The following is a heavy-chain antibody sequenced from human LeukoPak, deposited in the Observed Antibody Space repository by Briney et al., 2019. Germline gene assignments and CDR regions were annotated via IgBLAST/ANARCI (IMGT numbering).Heavy chain of an antibody. CDR2: IYSGGST. V-gene: IGHV3-53*01. Sequence: GGSLRLSCAASGFTVSSNYMSWVRQAPGKGLEWVSVIYSGGSTYYADSVKGRFTISRDNSENTLYLQMNSLRAEDTAVYYCARGRRDDYNSDCWGQGTLVTVSS. CDR1: GFTVSSNY. CDR3: ARGRRDDYNSDC. J-gene: IGHJ4*02. D-gene: IGHD5-24*01.